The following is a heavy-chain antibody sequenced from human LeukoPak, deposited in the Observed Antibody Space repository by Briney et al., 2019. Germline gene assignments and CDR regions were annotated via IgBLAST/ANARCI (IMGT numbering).Heavy chain of an antibody. V-gene: IGHV3-53*01. CDR2: TYSNGRT. CDR3: ARVLSGRGSLYDYYYYMDV. Sequence: GGTLRLSCAASGFTFSSYGMSWVRQAPGKGLEWVSVTYSNGRTYYADSVKGRFTISRDISKNTLYLQMNSLRAEDTAVYYCARVLSGRGSLYDYYYYMDVWGKGTPVTVSS. J-gene: IGHJ6*03. CDR1: GFTFSSYG. D-gene: IGHD3-10*01.